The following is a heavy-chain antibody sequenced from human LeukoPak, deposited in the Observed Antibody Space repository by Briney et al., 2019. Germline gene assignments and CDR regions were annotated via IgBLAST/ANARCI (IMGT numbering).Heavy chain of an antibody. V-gene: IGHV3-7*01. CDR1: GFTFSSYW. Sequence: GGSLRLSCAASGFTFSSYWMSWVRQAPGKGLEWVANIKQDGSEKYYVDSVKGRFTISRDSAKNSLYLQMNSLRAEDTAVYYCARRRLWSYNWFDPWGQGTLVTVSS. CDR2: IKQDGSEK. D-gene: IGHD3-10*01. J-gene: IGHJ5*02. CDR3: ARRRLWSYNWFDP.